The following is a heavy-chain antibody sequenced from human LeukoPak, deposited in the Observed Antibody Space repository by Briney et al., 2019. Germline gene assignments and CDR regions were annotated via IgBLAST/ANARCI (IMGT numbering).Heavy chain of an antibody. Sequence: PSETLSLTCTVSGGSISSGSYYWSWIRQPPGKGLEWIGEINHSGSTNYNPSLKSRVTISVDTSKNQFSLKLSSVTAADTAVYYCARGAIVGVVAAGVSYYYYYMDVWGKGTTVTASS. D-gene: IGHD2-15*01. CDR2: INHSGST. CDR1: GGSISSGSYY. CDR3: ARGAIVGVVAAGVSYYYYYMDV. V-gene: IGHV4-39*07. J-gene: IGHJ6*03.